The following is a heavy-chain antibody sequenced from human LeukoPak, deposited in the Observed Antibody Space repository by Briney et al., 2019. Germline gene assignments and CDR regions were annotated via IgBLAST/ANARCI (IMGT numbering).Heavy chain of an antibody. V-gene: IGHV3-23*01. CDR3: ADQGYDDYMGYLHH. D-gene: IGHD4-17*01. CDR2: LSGSGGST. CDR1: GATFNSYA. J-gene: IGHJ1*01. Sequence: GGSLRLSCAASGATFNSYAMTWVRQAPGKGLEWVSGLSGSGGSTHYADSVKGRFTISRDNSKNTLYLQMDSLRAEDTAVYYCADQGYDDYMGYLHHWGQGTLVTVSS.